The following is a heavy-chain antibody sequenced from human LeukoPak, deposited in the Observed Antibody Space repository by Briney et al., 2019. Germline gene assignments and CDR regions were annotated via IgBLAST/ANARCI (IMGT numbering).Heavy chain of an antibody. CDR3: ARAPNTYYYDSSGMFDY. D-gene: IGHD3-22*01. V-gene: IGHV5-51*01. CDR2: IYPGDSDT. J-gene: IGHJ4*02. Sequence: GESLQISFKGSGYSFTSYWIGWGRPMPGKGLEWMGIIYPGDSDTRYSPSFQGQVTISADKSISTAYLQWSSLKASDTAMYYCARAPNTYYYDSSGMFDYWGQGTLVTVSS. CDR1: GYSFTSYW.